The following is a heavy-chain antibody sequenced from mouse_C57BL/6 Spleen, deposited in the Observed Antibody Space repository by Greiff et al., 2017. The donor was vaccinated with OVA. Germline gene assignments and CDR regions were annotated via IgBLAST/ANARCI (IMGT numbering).Heavy chain of an antibody. CDR2: ISDGGSYT. J-gene: IGHJ4*01. D-gene: IGHD1-1*01. Sequence: EVQLMESGGGLVKPGGSLKLSCAASGFTFSSYAMSWVRQTPEKRLEWVATISDGGSYTYYPDNVKGRFTISRDNAKNNLYLQMSHLKSEDTAMYYCARDYYGSSYSYAMDYWGQGTSVTVSS. CDR1: GFTFSSYA. CDR3: ARDYYGSSYSYAMDY. V-gene: IGHV5-4*01.